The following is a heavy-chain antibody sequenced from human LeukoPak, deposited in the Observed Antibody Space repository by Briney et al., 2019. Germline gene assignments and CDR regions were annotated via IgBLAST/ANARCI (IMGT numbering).Heavy chain of an antibody. J-gene: IGHJ6*02. CDR2: IYYSGST. D-gene: IGHD1-26*01. CDR3: ARVTNPVGRYGMDG. Sequence: PSETLSLTCTVSGGSISSYYWSWIRQPPGKGLEWIGYIYYSGSTNYNPSLKSRVTISVDTSKNQFSLKLSSVTAADTAVYYCARVTNPVGRYGMDGWGQGTTVTVSS. CDR1: GGSISSYY. V-gene: IGHV4-59*01.